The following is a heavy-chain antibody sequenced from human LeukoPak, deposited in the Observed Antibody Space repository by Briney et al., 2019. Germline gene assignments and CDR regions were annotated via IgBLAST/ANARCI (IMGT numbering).Heavy chain of an antibody. CDR2: IYYSGST. V-gene: IGHV4-61*01. D-gene: IGHD7-27*01. J-gene: IGHJ4*02. CDR1: GGSVSSGSYY. CDR3: ARGHTGPFDY. Sequence: SETLSLTCTVSGGSVSSGSYYWSWIRQPPGKGPEWIGCIYYSGSTNYNPSLKSRVTISVDTSKNQFSLKLSSVTAADTAVYYCARGHTGPFDYWGQGTLVTVSS.